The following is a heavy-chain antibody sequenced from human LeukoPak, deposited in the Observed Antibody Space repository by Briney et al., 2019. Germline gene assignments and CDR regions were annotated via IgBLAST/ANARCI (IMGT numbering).Heavy chain of an antibody. J-gene: IGHJ4*02. CDR2: IYPGDSDT. V-gene: IGHV5-51*01. D-gene: IGHD3-9*01. Sequence: GESLKISCKGSGYSFTSYWIGWVRQMPGKGLEWMGIIYPGDSDTRYSPSFQGQVTISADKSISTAYLQWSSLKASDTAMHYCARHLRNYDILTGQIDYWGQGTLVTVSS. CDR1: GYSFTSYW. CDR3: ARHLRNYDILTGQIDY.